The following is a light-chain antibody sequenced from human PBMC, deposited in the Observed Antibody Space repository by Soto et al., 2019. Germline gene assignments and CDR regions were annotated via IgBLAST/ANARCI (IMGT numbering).Light chain of an antibody. CDR3: SAYAGPHIV. CDR1: SSNIGAGYD. V-gene: IGLV1-40*01. CDR2: GDS. J-gene: IGLJ1*01. Sequence: QSVLTQPPSVSGAPGQRVTISCTGSSSNIGAGYDVHWYQQLPGTAPKRLIYGDSNRPSGVPDRFSGSKSGTSASLAITGLQSDDEADHYCSAYAGPHIVFGTGSKVTVL.